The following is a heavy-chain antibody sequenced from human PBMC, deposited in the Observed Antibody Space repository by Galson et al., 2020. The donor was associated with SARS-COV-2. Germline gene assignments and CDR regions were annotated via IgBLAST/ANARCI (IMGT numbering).Heavy chain of an antibody. J-gene: IGHJ4*02. D-gene: IGHD2-2*02. CDR3: APTEYTAPSPPFDY. V-gene: IGHV2-5*02. CDR1: GFSLSTRGVA. Sequence: SGPTLVKPTETLTLTCTFSGFSLSTRGVAVAWIRQPPGKALEWLAFIYWDDDKRYSPSLKNRVTVTKDTSKNQVVLRMTDVDPVDPATYYCAPTEYTAPSPPFDYWGQGTPVTVS. CDR2: IYWDDDK.